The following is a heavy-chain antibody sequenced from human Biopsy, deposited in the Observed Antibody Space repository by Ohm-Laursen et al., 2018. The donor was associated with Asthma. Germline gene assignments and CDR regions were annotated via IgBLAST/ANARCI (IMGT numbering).Heavy chain of an antibody. D-gene: IGHD3-16*01. CDR1: GLSINRGAYY. V-gene: IGHV4-30-4*01. CDR2: IYYIGST. Sequence: SHTLSLTCTVSGLSINRGAYYWRSVRQPPGKGLERIGYIYYIGSTYYNPYLKSRVAISLDTSKNQFALKLSSVTAADTAVYFCARRGGVRRYFDYWGQGTLVTVSS. J-gene: IGHJ4*02. CDR3: ARRGGVRRYFDY.